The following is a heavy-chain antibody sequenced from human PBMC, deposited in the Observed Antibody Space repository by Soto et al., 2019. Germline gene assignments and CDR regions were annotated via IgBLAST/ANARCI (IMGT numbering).Heavy chain of an antibody. V-gene: IGHV3-7*05. J-gene: IGHJ3*02. Sequence: EVQLVESGGGLVQPWGSLRLSCAASGFTFGSSWMTWVRQAPGKGLEWVANIKKAGSKISYLDSVRGRFTISRDNAKNSLYREMTRLRSEDTTLYYCARDVVPGSSTLYFEAFDIWGQGKMVTVSS. CDR1: GFTFGSSW. CDR3: ARDVVPGSSTLYFEAFDI. CDR2: IKKAGSKI. D-gene: IGHD3-10*01.